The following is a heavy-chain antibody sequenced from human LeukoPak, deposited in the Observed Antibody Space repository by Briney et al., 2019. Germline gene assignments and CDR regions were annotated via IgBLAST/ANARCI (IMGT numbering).Heavy chain of an antibody. D-gene: IGHD6-6*01. CDR1: GSSISSSSYY. Sequence: SETLSLTCTVSGSSISSSSYYWGWIRQPPGKGLEWIGYIYYSGSTNYNPSLKSRVTISVDTSKNQFSLKLSSVTAADTAVYYCARDGVYSSSSPYFQHWGQGTLVTVSS. J-gene: IGHJ1*01. CDR3: ARDGVYSSSSPYFQH. CDR2: IYYSGST. V-gene: IGHV4-61*01.